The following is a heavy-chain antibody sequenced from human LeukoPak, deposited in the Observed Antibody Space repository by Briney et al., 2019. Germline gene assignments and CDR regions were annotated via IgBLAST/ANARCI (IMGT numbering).Heavy chain of an antibody. CDR1: GYTFTSYG. V-gene: IGHV1-69*06. CDR2: IMPMFGKT. D-gene: IGHD2-2*01. Sequence: SVKVSCKASGYTFTSYGISWVRQAPGQGLEWMGGIMPMFGKTNYAQKFLGRVTTTADKATSTAYMELSSLRSEDTAVYYCAGGRTDIVVVPATLRNYYFDYWGQGTLVTVSS. J-gene: IGHJ4*02. CDR3: AGGRTDIVVVPATLRNYYFDY.